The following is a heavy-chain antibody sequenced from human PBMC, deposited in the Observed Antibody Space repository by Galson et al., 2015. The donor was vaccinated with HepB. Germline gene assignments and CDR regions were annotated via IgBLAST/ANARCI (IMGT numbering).Heavy chain of an antibody. Sequence: SVKGSCKASGGTFSSYAISWVRQAPGQGLEWMGGIIPIFGTANYAQKFQGRVTITADESTSTAYMELSSLRSEDTAVYYCARKGAAGTYTPFDYWGQGALVTVSS. CDR3: ARKGAAGTYTPFDY. V-gene: IGHV1-69*13. CDR2: IIPIFGTA. CDR1: GGTFSSYA. D-gene: IGHD1-7*01. J-gene: IGHJ4*02.